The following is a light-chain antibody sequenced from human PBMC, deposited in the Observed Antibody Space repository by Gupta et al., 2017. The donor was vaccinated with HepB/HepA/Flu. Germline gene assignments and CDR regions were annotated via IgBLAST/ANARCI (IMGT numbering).Light chain of an antibody. Sequence: DIQMTQSLSPLSASVGDRVTITCRASQSISSYLDWYQQKPGKAPKLLIYAASSLQSGVPSRFSGSGSGTDFTLTISSLQPEDFATYYCQQSYSTPLFTFGPGTKVDIK. V-gene: IGKV1-39*01. CDR1: QSISSY. CDR3: QQSYSTPLFT. J-gene: IGKJ3*01. CDR2: AAS.